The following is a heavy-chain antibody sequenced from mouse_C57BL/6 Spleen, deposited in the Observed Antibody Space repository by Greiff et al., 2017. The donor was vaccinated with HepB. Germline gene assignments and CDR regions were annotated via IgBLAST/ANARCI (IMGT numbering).Heavy chain of an antibody. CDR1: GYTFTSYG. D-gene: IGHD2-4*01. Sequence: VKVVESGAELARPGASVKLSCKASGYTFTSYGISWVKQRTGQGLEWIGEIYPRSGNTYYNEKFKGKATLTADKSSSTAYMELRSLTSEDSAVYFCAREYDYDFDYWGQGTTLTVSS. J-gene: IGHJ2*01. CDR2: IYPRSGNT. CDR3: AREYDYDFDY. V-gene: IGHV1-81*01.